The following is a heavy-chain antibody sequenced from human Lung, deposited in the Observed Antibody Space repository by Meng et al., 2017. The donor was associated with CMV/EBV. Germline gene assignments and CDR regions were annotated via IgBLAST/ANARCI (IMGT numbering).Heavy chain of an antibody. CDR2: IISDVSST. V-gene: IGHV3-74*01. CDR3: ARDKVRYYDFWSGYGGMDV. CDR1: GTTLSSYW. J-gene: IGHJ6*02. D-gene: IGHD3-3*01. Sequence: GGSLRPSCAAFGTTLSSYWMHWVRQAQGKGLVWVSRIISDVSSTSYADSVKGRFTISRDNAKNTLYLQMNSLRAEDTAVYYCARDKVRYYDFWSGYGGMDVWGQGXTVTVSS.